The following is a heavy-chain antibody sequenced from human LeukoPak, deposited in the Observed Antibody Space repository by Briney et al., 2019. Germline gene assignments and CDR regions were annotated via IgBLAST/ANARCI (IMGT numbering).Heavy chain of an antibody. CDR3: AKDILERGDAFDI. J-gene: IGHJ3*02. Sequence: GGSLRLSCAASGFTFDDYAMHWVRQAPGKGLEWVSGISWNSGSMGYADSVKGRFTISRDNAKNSLYLQMNSLRAEDTALYYCAKDILERGDAFDIWGQGTMVTVSS. CDR2: ISWNSGSM. CDR1: GFTFDDYA. D-gene: IGHD1-1*01. V-gene: IGHV3-9*01.